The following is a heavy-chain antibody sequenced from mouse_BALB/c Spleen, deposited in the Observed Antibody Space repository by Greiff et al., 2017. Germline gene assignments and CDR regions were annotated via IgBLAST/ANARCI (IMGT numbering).Heavy chain of an antibody. Sequence: VQLQQSGAELVKPGASVKLSCTASGFNITDTYMHWVKQRPEQGLEWIGRIDPANGNTKYDPKFQGKATITADTSSNTAYLQLSSLTSEDTAVYYWARRDYYDYTVYAMDYWGQGTSVTVSS. CDR3: ARRDYYDYTVYAMDY. D-gene: IGHD2-4*01. V-gene: IGHV14-3*02. CDR1: GFNITDTY. CDR2: IDPANGNT. J-gene: IGHJ4*01.